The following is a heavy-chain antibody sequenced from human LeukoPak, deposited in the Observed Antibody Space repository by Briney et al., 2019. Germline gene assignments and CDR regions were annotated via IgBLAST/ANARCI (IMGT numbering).Heavy chain of an antibody. CDR2: IYYSGST. D-gene: IGHD6-13*01. Sequence: SETLSLTCTVSGGSISSSSYYWGWIRQPPGKGLEWIGSIYYSGSTYYNPSLKSRVTISVDTSKNQFSLKLSSVTAADTAAYYCARGLSSSWYWFNTWGQGTLVTVSS. CDR1: GGSISSSSYY. CDR3: ARGLSSSWYWFNT. J-gene: IGHJ5*02. V-gene: IGHV4-39*07.